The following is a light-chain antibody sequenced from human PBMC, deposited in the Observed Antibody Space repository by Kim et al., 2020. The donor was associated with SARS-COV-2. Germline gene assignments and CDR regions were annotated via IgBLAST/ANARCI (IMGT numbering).Light chain of an antibody. J-gene: IGKJ1*01. CDR2: GAS. CDR1: QSVSSSY. V-gene: IGKV3-20*01. Sequence: SPGERATLSCRASQSVSSSYLAWYQQKPGQAPRLLMYGASSRATGIPDRFSGSGSGTDFTLTISRLEPEDFAVYYCQQYGSSPLTFGQGTKVDIK. CDR3: QQYGSSPLT.